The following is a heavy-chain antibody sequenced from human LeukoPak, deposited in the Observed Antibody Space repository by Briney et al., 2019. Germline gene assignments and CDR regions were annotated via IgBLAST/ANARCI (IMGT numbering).Heavy chain of an antibody. J-gene: IGHJ4*02. Sequence: GGSLRLSCAASGYTFSRYWMHWVRQGPGKGLVWVSRINGDGSSTSYAESVRGRFTISRDNAKSTLYLQMNSLRAEDAAVYYCTTDTFGARDSWGQGTLVTVSS. CDR3: TTDTFGARDS. D-gene: IGHD3-10*01. CDR1: GYTFSRYW. V-gene: IGHV3-74*01. CDR2: INGDGSST.